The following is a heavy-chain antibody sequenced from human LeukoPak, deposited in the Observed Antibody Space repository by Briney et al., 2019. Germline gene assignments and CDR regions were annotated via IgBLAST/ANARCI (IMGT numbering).Heavy chain of an antibody. J-gene: IGHJ4*02. D-gene: IGHD3-3*01. CDR2: IYSGGST. CDR1: GFTVSSNY. CDR3: VKDTIFTVDSFDY. Sequence: PGGSLRLSCAASGFTVSSNYMSWVRQAPGKGLEWVSVIYSGGSTYYADSVKGRFTVSRDNSQNTLYLEMNSLRAEDTAVYYCVKDTIFTVDSFDYWGQGTLVTVSS. V-gene: IGHV3-53*01.